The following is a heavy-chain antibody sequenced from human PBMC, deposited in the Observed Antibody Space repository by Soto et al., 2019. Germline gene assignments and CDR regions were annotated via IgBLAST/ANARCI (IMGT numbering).Heavy chain of an antibody. V-gene: IGHV3-23*01. J-gene: IGHJ6*02. D-gene: IGHD6-19*01. Sequence: GGSLRLSCAASGFTFSSYAMSWVRQAPGKGLEWVSAISGSGGSTYYADSVKGRFTISRDNSKNTLYLQMNSLRAEDTAVYYCAKTIYSSGWYYGMDVWGQGTTVTASS. CDR1: GFTFSSYA. CDR3: AKTIYSSGWYYGMDV. CDR2: ISGSGGST.